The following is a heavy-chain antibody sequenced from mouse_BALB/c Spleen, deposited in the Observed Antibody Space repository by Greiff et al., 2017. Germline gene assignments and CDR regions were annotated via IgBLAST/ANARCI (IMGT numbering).Heavy chain of an antibody. Sequence: EVQLQESGGGLVKPGGSLKLSCAASGFTFSSYAMSWVRQTPEKRLEWVASISSGGSTYYPDSVKGRFTISRDNARNILYLQMSSLRSEDTAMYYCARAYYRYDGEGNFDYWGQGTTLTVSS. CDR2: ISSGGST. CDR1: GFTFSSYA. D-gene: IGHD2-14*01. CDR3: ARAYYRYDGEGNFDY. J-gene: IGHJ2*01. V-gene: IGHV5-6-5*01.